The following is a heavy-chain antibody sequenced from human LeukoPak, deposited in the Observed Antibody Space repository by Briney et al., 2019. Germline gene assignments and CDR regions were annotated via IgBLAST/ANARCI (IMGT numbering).Heavy chain of an antibody. V-gene: IGHV3-30-3*01. CDR3: ARGPGPLLWFGETNHDAFDI. CDR2: ISYDGSNK. J-gene: IGHJ3*02. CDR1: GFTFSSYA. Sequence: GGSLRLSCAASGFTFSSYAMHWVRQAPGKGLEWVAVISYDGSNKYYADSVKGRFTISRDNSKNTLYLQMNSLRAEDTAVYYCARGPGPLLWFGETNHDAFDIWGQGTMVTVSS. D-gene: IGHD3-10*01.